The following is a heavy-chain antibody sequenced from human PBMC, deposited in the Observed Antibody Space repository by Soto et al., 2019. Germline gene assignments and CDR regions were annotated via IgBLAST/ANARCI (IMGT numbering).Heavy chain of an antibody. V-gene: IGHV1-3*01. D-gene: IGHD5-12*01. CDR3: ARPYSGYDSSYFDY. CDR1: GYTFTSYA. J-gene: IGHJ4*02. CDR2: INAGNGNT. Sequence: ASVKVSCKASGYTFTSYAMHWVRQAPGQRLEWMGWINAGNGNTKYSQKFQGRVTITRDTSASTAYMELSSLRSEDTAVYYCARPYSGYDSSYFDYWGQGTLVTVSS.